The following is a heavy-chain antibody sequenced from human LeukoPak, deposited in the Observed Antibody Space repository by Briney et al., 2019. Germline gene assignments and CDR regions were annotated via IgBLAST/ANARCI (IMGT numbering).Heavy chain of an antibody. J-gene: IGHJ4*02. CDR1: GFTFSSYS. Sequence: GGSLRLSCAASGFTFSSYSMNWVRQAPGKGLEWVSSISSSSSYIYYADSVKGRFTISRDNAKNSLYLQMNSLRAEDTAVYYCARAPFEPLLYFDYWGQGTLVTVSS. V-gene: IGHV3-21*04. CDR2: ISSSSSYI. CDR3: ARAPFEPLLYFDY. D-gene: IGHD1-14*01.